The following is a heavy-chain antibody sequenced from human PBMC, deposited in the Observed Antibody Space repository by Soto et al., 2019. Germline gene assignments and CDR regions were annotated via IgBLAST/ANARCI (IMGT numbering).Heavy chain of an antibody. CDR3: AKDGDGNIVVVPAALYDFWSGPSSLLGMDV. J-gene: IGHJ6*02. CDR2: ISGSGGST. CDR1: GFTFSSYA. Sequence: GSLRLSCAASGFTFSSYAMSWVRQAPGKGLEWVSAISGSGGSTYYADSVKGRFTISRDNSKNTLYLQMNSLRAEDTAVYYCAKDGDGNIVVVPAALYDFWSGPSSLLGMDVWGQGTTVTVYS. D-gene: IGHD2-2*01. V-gene: IGHV3-23*01.